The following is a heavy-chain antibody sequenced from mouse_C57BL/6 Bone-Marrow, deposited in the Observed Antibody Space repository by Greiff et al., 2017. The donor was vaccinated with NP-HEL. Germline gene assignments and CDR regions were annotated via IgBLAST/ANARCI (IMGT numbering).Heavy chain of an antibody. CDR2: INPSSGYT. Sequence: VQVVESGAELARPGASVKMSCKASGYTFTSYTMHWVKQRPGQGLEWIGYINPSSGYTKYNQKFKDKATLTADKSSSTAYMQLSSLTSEDSAVYYCARRPYYGSSLAWFAYWGQGTLVTVSA. CDR1: GYTFTSYT. V-gene: IGHV1-4*01. D-gene: IGHD1-1*01. CDR3: ARRPYYGSSLAWFAY. J-gene: IGHJ3*01.